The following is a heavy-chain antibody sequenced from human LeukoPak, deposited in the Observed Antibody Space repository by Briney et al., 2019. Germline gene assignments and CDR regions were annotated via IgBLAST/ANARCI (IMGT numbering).Heavy chain of an antibody. V-gene: IGHV3-23*01. J-gene: IGHJ6*03. CDR2: ISGSGGST. CDR3: ARLRPSYYYYYMDV. Sequence: GGSLRLSCEASGFTFSSYAMSWVRQAPGKGLEWVSAISGSGGSTYYADSVKGRFTISRDNAKNSLYLQMNSLRAEDTAVYYCARLRPSYYYYYMDVWGKGTTVTVSS. CDR1: GFTFSSYA. D-gene: IGHD4-17*01.